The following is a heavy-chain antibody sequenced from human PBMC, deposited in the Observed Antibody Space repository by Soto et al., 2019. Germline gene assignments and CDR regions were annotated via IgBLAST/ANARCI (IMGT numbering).Heavy chain of an antibody. CDR1: GYTFTSYD. Sequence: ASVKVSCKASGYTFTSYDINWVRQATGQGLEWMGWMNPNSGNTGYAQKFQGRVTMTRNTSISTAYMELSSLRSEDTAVYYCAGGGTIFGVVIDYYYYYGMDVWGQGTTVTV. CDR3: AGGGTIFGVVIDYYYYYGMDV. D-gene: IGHD3-3*01. J-gene: IGHJ6*02. V-gene: IGHV1-8*01. CDR2: MNPNSGNT.